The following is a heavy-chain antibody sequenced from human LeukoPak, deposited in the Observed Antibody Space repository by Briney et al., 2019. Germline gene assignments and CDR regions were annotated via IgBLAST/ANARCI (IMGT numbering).Heavy chain of an antibody. J-gene: IGHJ5*02. CDR1: GGSISSYY. CDR2: IYYSGST. Sequence: SETLSLTCTVSGGSISSYYWSWIRQPPGKGLEWIGYIYYSGSTNYNPSLKSRVTISVDTSKNQFSLKLSSVTAADTAVYYCARDLYGVPHGTWGQGTLVTVSS. D-gene: IGHD4-17*01. CDR3: ARDLYGVPHGT. V-gene: IGHV4-59*01.